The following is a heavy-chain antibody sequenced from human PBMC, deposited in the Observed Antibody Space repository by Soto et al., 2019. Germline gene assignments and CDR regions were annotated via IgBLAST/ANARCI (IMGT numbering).Heavy chain of an antibody. J-gene: IGHJ4*02. D-gene: IGHD4-17*01. V-gene: IGHV1-69*13. CDR1: GGTFSNYA. CDR3: ARGPDYEGYFDY. CDR2: IILPFGTP. Sequence: GASVKVSCKASGGTFSNYAIAWLRQAPGQGLEWMGGIILPFGTPNYAQKSQGRVTISADESMTTAYMEMSGLTSEDTAVYYCARGPDYEGYFDYWGRGTLVTVSS.